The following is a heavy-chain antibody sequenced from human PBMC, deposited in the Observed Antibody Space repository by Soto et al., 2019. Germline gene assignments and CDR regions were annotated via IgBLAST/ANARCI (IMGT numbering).Heavy chain of an antibody. D-gene: IGHD6-13*01. V-gene: IGHV4-61*01. CDR2: IYYSGST. CDR1: GGSVSSGSYY. J-gene: IGHJ4*02. CDR3: ARWSIARGTFDY. Sequence: SETLSLTCTVSGGSVSSGSYYLSWIRQPPGKGLEWIGYIYYSGSTNYNPPLKSRVTISVDTSKNQFSLKLSSVTAADTAVYYCARWSIARGTFDYWGQGTLVTVSS.